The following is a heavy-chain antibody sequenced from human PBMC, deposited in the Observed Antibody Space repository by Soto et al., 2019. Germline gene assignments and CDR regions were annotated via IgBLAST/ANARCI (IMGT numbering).Heavy chain of an antibody. Sequence: QVPLVQSGGEVKKPGASVKVSCQASGYTFSDYAISWVRQAPGQGLEWMGWISASTRNTDQAQNFQGRVIMTLDTSTNKAYMELRSLRSYDTAVYYCVRCYCSVGSFYACWHFDLWGRGTLVTVSS. J-gene: IGHJ2*01. V-gene: IGHV1-18*01. CDR1: GYTFSDYA. CDR3: VRCYCSVGSFYACWHFDL. D-gene: IGHD2-15*01. CDR2: ISASTRNT.